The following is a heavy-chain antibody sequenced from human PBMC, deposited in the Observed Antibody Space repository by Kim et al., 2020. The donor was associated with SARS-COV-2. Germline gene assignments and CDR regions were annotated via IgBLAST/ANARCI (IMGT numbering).Heavy chain of an antibody. CDR1: GFTVSSNY. J-gene: IGHJ5*02. V-gene: IGHV3-66*01. Sequence: GGSLRLSCAASGFTVSSNYMSWVRQATGKGLEWVSVIYSGGSTYYADSVKGRFTISRDNSKNTLYLQMNSLRAEDTAVYYCASFGELYGGIDPWGQGTLVTVSS. CDR2: IYSGGST. CDR3: ASFGELYGGIDP. D-gene: IGHD3-10*01.